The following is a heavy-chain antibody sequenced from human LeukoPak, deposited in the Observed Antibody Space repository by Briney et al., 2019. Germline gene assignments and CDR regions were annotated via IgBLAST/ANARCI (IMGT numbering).Heavy chain of an antibody. Sequence: SVKVSCKASGYTFTRYGISGVRQARGQGLEGMGGIIPIFGTVKYAQKLRGRVTLTADESTSTAYMELSTLRSEDTAVYYCARSTLPVIAAAGGYYGMDVWGKGTTVTVSS. CDR3: ARSTLPVIAAAGGYYGMDV. V-gene: IGHV1-69*13. J-gene: IGHJ6*04. CDR1: GYTFTRYG. CDR2: IIPIFGTV. D-gene: IGHD6-13*01.